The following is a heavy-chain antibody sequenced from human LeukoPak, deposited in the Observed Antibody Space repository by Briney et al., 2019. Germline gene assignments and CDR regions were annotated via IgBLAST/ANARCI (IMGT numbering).Heavy chain of an antibody. Sequence: ASVKVSCKASGYTFTSYDINWVRQATGQGLEWMGWMNPNSGNTGYAQKFQGRVTMTRNTSISTAYMELSSLRSEDTAVYYCARGRDGYTRYYYYMDVWGKGTAVTISS. V-gene: IGHV1-8*01. J-gene: IGHJ6*03. CDR2: MNPNSGNT. CDR3: ARGRDGYTRYYYYMDV. CDR1: GYTFTSYD. D-gene: IGHD5-24*01.